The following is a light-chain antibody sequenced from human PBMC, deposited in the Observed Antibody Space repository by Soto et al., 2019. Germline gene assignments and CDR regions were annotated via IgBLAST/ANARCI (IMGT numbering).Light chain of an antibody. Sequence: DIQMTQSPSSLSASVGDRVTITCRASQSISSYLNWYQQKPGKAPKLLIYAASSLQSGVPSRFSGSGSGTDFTLTISSLQPEAFATYYCQQSYSPSDTVGGGTKVESK. CDR2: AAS. V-gene: IGKV1-39*01. CDR1: QSISSY. J-gene: IGKJ4*01. CDR3: QQSYSPSDT.